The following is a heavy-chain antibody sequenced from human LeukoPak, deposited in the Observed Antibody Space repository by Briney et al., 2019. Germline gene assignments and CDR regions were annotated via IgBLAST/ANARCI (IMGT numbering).Heavy chain of an antibody. CDR2: IYYIAST. V-gene: IGHV4-59*01. Sequence: SGTLSLTCTVSGGSISSYYWSWIRQPPGEGLEWLGYIYYIASTNYNPSLKSRVTISVDTSKDQFSLKLSPVTAADTAVYYGARVGGCTYYDFWSGYCPWGQGTLVIVSS. CDR3: ARVGGCTYYDFWSGYCP. J-gene: IGHJ5*02. CDR1: GGSISSYY. D-gene: IGHD3-3*01.